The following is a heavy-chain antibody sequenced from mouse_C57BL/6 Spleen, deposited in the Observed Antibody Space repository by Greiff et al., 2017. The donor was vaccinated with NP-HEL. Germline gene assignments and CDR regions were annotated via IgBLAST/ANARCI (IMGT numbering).Heavy chain of an antibody. V-gene: IGHV5-17*01. D-gene: IGHD1-1*01. Sequence: EVKLMESGGGLVKPGGSLKLSCAASGFTFSDYGMHWVRQAPEKGLEWVAYISSGSSTIYYADTVKGRFTISRDNAKNTLFLQMTSLRSEDTAMYYCERSYYGSSYQKVYYAMDYWGQGTSVTVSS. CDR1: GFTFSDYG. CDR3: ERSYYGSSYQKVYYAMDY. CDR2: ISSGSSTI. J-gene: IGHJ4*01.